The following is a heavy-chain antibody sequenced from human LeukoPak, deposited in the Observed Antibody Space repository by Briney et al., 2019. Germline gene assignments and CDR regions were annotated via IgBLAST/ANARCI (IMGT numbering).Heavy chain of an antibody. CDR3: ARGFITMVRGDIYYYYGMDV. CDR1: GFTFSSYG. V-gene: IGHV3-33*01. CDR2: VWYDGSNK. J-gene: IGHJ6*02. Sequence: GGSLRLSCAASGFTFSSYGMHWVRQAPGKGLEWVAVVWYDGSNKYYADSVKGRFTISRDNSKNTLYLQMNSLRAEDTAVYYCARGFITMVRGDIYYYYGMDVWGQGTTVTVSS. D-gene: IGHD3-10*01.